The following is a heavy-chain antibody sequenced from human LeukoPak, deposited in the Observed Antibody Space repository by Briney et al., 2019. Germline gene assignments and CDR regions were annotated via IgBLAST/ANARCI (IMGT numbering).Heavy chain of an antibody. CDR3: TRGSIAYYYMDV. D-gene: IGHD3-22*01. CDR2: IYYSGST. J-gene: IGHJ6*03. Sequence: KASETLSLTCTVSGGSISSYYWSWIRQPPGKGLEWIGYIYYSGSTNYNPSLKSRVTISVDTSKNQFSLKLSSVTAADTAVYYCTRGSIAYYYMDVWGKETTVTISS. V-gene: IGHV4-59*01. CDR1: GGSISSYY.